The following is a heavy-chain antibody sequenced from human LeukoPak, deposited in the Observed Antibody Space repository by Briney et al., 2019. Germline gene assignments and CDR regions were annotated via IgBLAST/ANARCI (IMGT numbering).Heavy chain of an antibody. D-gene: IGHD6-19*01. V-gene: IGHV3-30-3*01. CDR1: GFTFSNYA. CDR3: ARDPGWPYYFDY. Sequence: PGRSLRLSCAASGFTFSNYAMHWVRQAPGKGLEWVAVISYDGSNKYYADSVKGRFTISRDNSKNTLYLQMNSLRAEDTAVYYCARDPGWPYYFDYWGQGTLVTVSS. J-gene: IGHJ4*02. CDR2: ISYDGSNK.